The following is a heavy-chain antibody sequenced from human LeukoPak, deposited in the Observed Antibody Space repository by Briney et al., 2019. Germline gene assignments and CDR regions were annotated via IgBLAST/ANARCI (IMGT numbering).Heavy chain of an antibody. CDR1: GFTFSSYS. CDR3: ARALSSGWSHAFDI. Sequence: PGGSLRLSCAASGFTFSSYSMNWVRQAPGKGLEWVAVMSSDGSNKYYADSVKGRFTIPRDNSRNTMYLQMNSLRAEDTAVYYCARALSSGWSHAFDIWGQGTMVTVSS. V-gene: IGHV3-30*03. J-gene: IGHJ3*02. D-gene: IGHD6-19*01. CDR2: MSSDGSNK.